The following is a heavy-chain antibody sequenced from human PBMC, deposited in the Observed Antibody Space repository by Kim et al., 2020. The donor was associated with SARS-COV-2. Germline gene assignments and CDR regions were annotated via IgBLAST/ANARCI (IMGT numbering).Heavy chain of an antibody. Sequence: GGSLRLSCAASGFTFSSYGMHWVRQAPGKGLEWVAVISYDGSNKYYADSVKGRFTISRDNSKNTLYLQMNSLRAEDTAVYYCARDLKRVLTGYHLPDYWGQGTLVTVSS. V-gene: IGHV3-33*05. D-gene: IGHD3-9*01. CDR2: ISYDGSNK. CDR1: GFTFSSYG. J-gene: IGHJ4*02. CDR3: ARDLKRVLTGYHLPDY.